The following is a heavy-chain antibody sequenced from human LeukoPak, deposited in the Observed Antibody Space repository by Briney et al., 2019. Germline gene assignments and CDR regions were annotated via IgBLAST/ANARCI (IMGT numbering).Heavy chain of an antibody. Sequence: GGSLRLSCAASGFTFRSYSMNWVRQAPGKGLEWVSYTSGSGDLKYYADSVKGRFTISRDDAKNSLYLQMNSLRAEDTAVYYCAKDGPRTMSSGYYYQTHYFDYWGQGTLVTVSS. CDR3: AKDGPRTMSSGYYYQTHYFDY. CDR2: TSGSGDLK. V-gene: IGHV3-21*05. J-gene: IGHJ4*02. D-gene: IGHD3-22*01. CDR1: GFTFRSYS.